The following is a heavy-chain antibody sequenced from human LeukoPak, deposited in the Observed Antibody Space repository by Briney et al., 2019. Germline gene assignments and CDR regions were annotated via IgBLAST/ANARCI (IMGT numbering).Heavy chain of an antibody. Sequence: ASVKVSCKASGYATDYYIHWVRQAPGQGLEWMGWINPNSGGTNYAQKFQGRVTMTRDTSISTAYMELSRLRSDDTAVYYCAREIGDYDSSGYDYWGQGTLVTVSS. CDR1: GYATDYY. J-gene: IGHJ4*02. CDR2: INPNSGGT. CDR3: AREIGDYDSSGYDY. V-gene: IGHV1-2*02. D-gene: IGHD3-22*01.